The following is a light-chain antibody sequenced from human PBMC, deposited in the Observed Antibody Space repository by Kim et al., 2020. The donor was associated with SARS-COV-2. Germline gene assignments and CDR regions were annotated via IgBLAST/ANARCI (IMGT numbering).Light chain of an antibody. J-gene: IGLJ2*01. CDR3: NSRDSNDNVV. CDR2: GKH. CDR1: SRRSYY. Sequence: ALGQTVRTTCQGDSRRSYYSTWYQQKPGQAPILVIYGKHHRPSGIPDRFSGSSSGNTASLTSTGTQAGDEADYYCNSRDSNDNVVFGGGTQLTVL. V-gene: IGLV3-19*01.